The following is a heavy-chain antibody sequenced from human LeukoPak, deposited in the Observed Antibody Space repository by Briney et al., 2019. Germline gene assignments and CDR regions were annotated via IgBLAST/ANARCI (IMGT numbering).Heavy chain of an antibody. J-gene: IGHJ4*02. CDR2: ISGSGGST. D-gene: IGHD2-8*01. Sequence: GGSLRLSCAASGFTFSGDAMSWVRQAPGKGLEWVSAISGSGGSTYYADSVKGRFTISRDNSKNTLYLQMNSLRAEDTAVYYCAKDSGYCTSGVCYSFDYWGQGTLVTVSS. V-gene: IGHV3-23*01. CDR1: GFTFSGDA. CDR3: AKDSGYCTSGVCYSFDY.